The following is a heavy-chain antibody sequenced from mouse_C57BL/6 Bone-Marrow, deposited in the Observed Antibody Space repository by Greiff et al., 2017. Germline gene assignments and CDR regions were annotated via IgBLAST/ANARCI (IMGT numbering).Heavy chain of an antibody. Sequence: QVQLQQPGAELVKPGASVKLSCTASGYTFTSYWMHWVKQRPGRGLEWIGRIDPNSGGTTYNEKFKSKATLTVDKPSSTAYMQLSSLTSEDSAVDYCARCSNYDLDAMDYWGQGTSVTVSS. D-gene: IGHD2-5*01. J-gene: IGHJ4*01. CDR1: GYTFTSYW. V-gene: IGHV1-72*01. CDR3: ARCSNYDLDAMDY. CDR2: IDPNSGGT.